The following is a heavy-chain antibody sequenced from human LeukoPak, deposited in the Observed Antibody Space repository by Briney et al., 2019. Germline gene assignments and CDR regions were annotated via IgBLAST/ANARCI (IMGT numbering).Heavy chain of an antibody. Sequence: NPSETLSLTCAVYGGSFSGYYWSWIRQPPGKGLEWIGEINHSGSTNYNPSLKSRVAISVDTSKNQFSLKLSSVTAEDTAVYYCARVMMIGEIDPWGQGTLVTVSS. CDR1: GGSFSGYY. V-gene: IGHV4-34*01. CDR3: ARVMMIGEIDP. CDR2: INHSGST. D-gene: IGHD3-22*01. J-gene: IGHJ5*02.